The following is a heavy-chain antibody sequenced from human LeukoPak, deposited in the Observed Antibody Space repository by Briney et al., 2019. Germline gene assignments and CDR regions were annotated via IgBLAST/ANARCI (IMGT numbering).Heavy chain of an antibody. CDR2: INHSGST. CDR3: ARGRVSSSSWYSTYYYYFYMDV. Sequence: SETLSLTCAVYGGSFSGYYWSWIRQPPGKGLEWIGEINHSGSTNYNPSLKSRVTISVDTSKNHFSLELSSVTAADTAVYFCARGRVSSSSWYSTYYYYFYMDVWGKGTTVTVSS. J-gene: IGHJ6*03. CDR1: GGSFSGYY. D-gene: IGHD6-13*01. V-gene: IGHV4-34*01.